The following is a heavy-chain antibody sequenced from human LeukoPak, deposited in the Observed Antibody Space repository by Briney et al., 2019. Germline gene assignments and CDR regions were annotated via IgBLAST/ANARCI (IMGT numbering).Heavy chain of an antibody. CDR1: GGSISSSSYY. J-gene: IGHJ4*02. D-gene: IGHD3-22*01. V-gene: IGHV4-39*07. CDR3: ARDRYYYDSSGHWY. Sequence: PSETLSLTCTVSGGSISSSSYYWGWIRQPPGKGLEWIGSIYHSGSTYYNPSLKSRVTISVDTSKNQFSLKLSSVTAADTAVYYCARDRYYYDSSGHWYWGQGTLVTVSS. CDR2: IYHSGST.